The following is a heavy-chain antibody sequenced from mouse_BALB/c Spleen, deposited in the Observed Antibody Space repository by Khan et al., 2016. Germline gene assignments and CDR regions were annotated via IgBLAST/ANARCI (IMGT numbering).Heavy chain of an antibody. J-gene: IGHJ3*01. Sequence: EVELVESGGGLVKPGGSLKLSCAASGFTFSSYAMSWVRKTPEKRLEWVATISSGGNYTYSPDSVQGRFTISRDNAKSTLYLQMRSLRSEDTAMYYCTRDGTVPGFAYWGQGTLVTVSA. D-gene: IGHD1-1*01. CDR2: ISSGGNYT. CDR1: GFTFSSYA. V-gene: IGHV5-6-4*01. CDR3: TRDGTVPGFAY.